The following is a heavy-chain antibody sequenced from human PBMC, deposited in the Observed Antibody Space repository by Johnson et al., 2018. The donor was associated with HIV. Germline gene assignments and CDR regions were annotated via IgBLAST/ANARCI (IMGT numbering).Heavy chain of an antibody. CDR3: AKERTAMVTPFDA. Sequence: VESGGGLVKPGGSLRLSCAASGFTFSSYAMHWVRQAPGKGLEWVAVISYSGSDTYYVDSVKGRFTVSRDNSENTLFLQMNSLRDEDTAVYYCAKERTAMVTPFDAWGQGTRVTVSS. J-gene: IGHJ3*01. D-gene: IGHD5-18*01. V-gene: IGHV3-30*04. CDR1: GFTFSSYA. CDR2: ISYSGSDT.